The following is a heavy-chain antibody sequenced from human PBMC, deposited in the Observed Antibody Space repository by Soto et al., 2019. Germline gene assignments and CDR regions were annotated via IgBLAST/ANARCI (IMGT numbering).Heavy chain of an antibody. D-gene: IGHD3-10*01. CDR3: ARGGLRDFDN. CDR1: GDSVSGNRAS. Sequence: TLSLTCAVSGDSVSGNRASWNWIRQSPSRGLEFLGRTYYRSKWLSDYAESVKGRISIIPDTSANQFSLQLNSVTPEDSAVYYCARGGLRDFDNWGQGTLVTVSS. J-gene: IGHJ4*02. V-gene: IGHV6-1*01. CDR2: TYYRSKWLS.